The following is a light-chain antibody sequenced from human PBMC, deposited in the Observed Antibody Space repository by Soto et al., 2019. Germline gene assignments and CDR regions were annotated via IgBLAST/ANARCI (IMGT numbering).Light chain of an antibody. CDR2: GAS. J-gene: IGKJ1*01. Sequence: EIVLTQSPGTLSLSPGERATLSCRASQSVSSSYLAWYQQKPGQAPRLLIYGASSRATGIPDRFSGSGSGTDFTLTISRLAPEDFAVYYCQQYGSSPETFGQGTKVDIK. V-gene: IGKV3-20*01. CDR3: QQYGSSPET. CDR1: QSVSSSY.